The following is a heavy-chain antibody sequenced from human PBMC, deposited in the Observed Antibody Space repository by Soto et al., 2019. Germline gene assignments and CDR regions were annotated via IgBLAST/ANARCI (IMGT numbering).Heavy chain of an antibody. CDR2: IIPILGIA. CDR1: GGTFSSYT. Sequence: ASVKVSCKASGGTFSSYTTSWVRQAPGQGLEWMGRIIPILGIANYAQKFQGRVTITADKSTSTAYMELSSLRSEDTAVYYCASSPLLRYFDWLARFMDVWGQGTTVTVSS. CDR3: ASSPLLRYFDWLARFMDV. J-gene: IGHJ6*02. D-gene: IGHD3-9*01. V-gene: IGHV1-69*02.